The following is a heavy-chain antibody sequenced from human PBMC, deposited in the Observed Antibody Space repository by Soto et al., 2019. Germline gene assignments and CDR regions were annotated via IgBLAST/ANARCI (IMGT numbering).Heavy chain of an antibody. Sequence: QITLKESGPTLVKPTQTLTLTCTVSGFSVSARGVGVGWLRQPPGKALECLGIIYWNDDKRYSPSLKSRLTITKDTSKNQVVLTMTNMDPVDTATYYCAHSPWGAAPDYWGQGTLVTVSS. V-gene: IGHV2-5*01. CDR1: GFSVSARGVG. D-gene: IGHD3-16*01. J-gene: IGHJ4*02. CDR2: IYWNDDK. CDR3: AHSPWGAAPDY.